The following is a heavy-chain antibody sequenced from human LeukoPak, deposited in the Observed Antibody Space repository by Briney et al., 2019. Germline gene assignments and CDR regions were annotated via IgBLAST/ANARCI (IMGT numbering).Heavy chain of an antibody. CDR1: GGSISSSSYY. Sequence: PSETLSLTCTVSGGSISSSSYYWGWIRQPPGKGLEWIGSIYYSGSTYYNPSLKSRVTISVDTSKNQFSLKLSSVTAADTAVYYCARVAYYYYYMDVWGKGTTATVSS. V-gene: IGHV4-39*07. CDR3: ARVAYYYYYMDV. J-gene: IGHJ6*03. CDR2: IYYSGST.